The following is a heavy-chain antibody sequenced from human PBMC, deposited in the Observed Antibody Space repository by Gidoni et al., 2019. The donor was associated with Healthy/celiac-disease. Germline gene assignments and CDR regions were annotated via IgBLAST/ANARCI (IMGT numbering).Heavy chain of an antibody. CDR1: GFTFSDYY. D-gene: IGHD6-19*01. Sequence: QVQLVESGGGLVRPGGSLRLSCVASGFTFSDYYMSWLRQAPGKGLEWFSYISSSGSTIYHADSVKGRFAISRDNAMHSLYLLMNSLRAEDTAVYYCARDLGQWLVRGGYWGQGTLVTVSS. CDR2: ISSSGSTI. CDR3: ARDLGQWLVRGGY. V-gene: IGHV3-11*01. J-gene: IGHJ4*02.